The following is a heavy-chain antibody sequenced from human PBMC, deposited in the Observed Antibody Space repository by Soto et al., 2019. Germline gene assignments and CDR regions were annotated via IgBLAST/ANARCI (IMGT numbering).Heavy chain of an antibody. Sequence: AETLSLTCTVSGGSISSYYWSWIRQPPWKGLEWIGYMYYGGRTNYNPSLKSRVTISVDTSKMQVSLKLSSVTAADTAVYFCARGTPSPLIVRSSRGPWFDPWGQGTLVTVSS. D-gene: IGHD2-15*01. V-gene: IGHV4-59*08. J-gene: IGHJ5*02. CDR2: MYYGGRT. CDR1: GGSISSYY. CDR3: ARGTPSPLIVRSSRGPWFDP.